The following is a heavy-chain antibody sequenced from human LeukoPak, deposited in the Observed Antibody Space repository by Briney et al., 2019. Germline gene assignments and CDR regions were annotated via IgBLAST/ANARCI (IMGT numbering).Heavy chain of an antibody. CDR1: GGSISSSSHY. V-gene: IGHV4-39*01. Sequence: SETLSLTCTVSGGSISSSSHYWGWVRQPPGKGPEWIGSLYYSGSTYYNPSLKSRVTISVDTSKNQFSLKLSSVTATDTAVYYCARHDCTTTSCLYFYGMDVWGQGTTVTVSS. J-gene: IGHJ6*02. CDR2: LYYSGST. CDR3: ARHDCTTTSCLYFYGMDV. D-gene: IGHD2-2*01.